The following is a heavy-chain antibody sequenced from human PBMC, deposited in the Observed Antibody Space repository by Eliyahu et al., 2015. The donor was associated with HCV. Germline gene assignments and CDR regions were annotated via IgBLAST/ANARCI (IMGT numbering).Heavy chain of an antibody. CDR3: AKEKGEQWLAPPEDY. CDR2: ISGSGGST. D-gene: IGHD6-19*01. Sequence: EVQLLESGGGLVQPGGSLRLSCAASGFTFSSYAMSWVRQAPGKGLEWVSAISGSGGSTSYADSVRGRFSISRDNSKNTLSLQMNSLRAEDTAVYYCAKEKGEQWLAPPEDYWGQGTLVTVSS. CDR1: GFTFSSYA. J-gene: IGHJ4*02. V-gene: IGHV3-23*01.